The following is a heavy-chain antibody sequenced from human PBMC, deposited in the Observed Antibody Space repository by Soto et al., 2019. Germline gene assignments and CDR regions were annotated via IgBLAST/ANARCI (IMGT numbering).Heavy chain of an antibody. CDR2: ISSSGSTI. D-gene: IGHD3-3*01. CDR1: GFTFSSYE. J-gene: IGHJ6*02. CDR3: ARKDFFRTRYGMDV. Sequence: PGGSLRLSCAASGFTFSSYEMNWVRQAPGKGLEWVSYISSSGSTIYYADSVKGRFTISRDNAKNSLYLQMNSLRAEDTAVYYCARKDFFRTRYGMDVWGQGTTVTVSS. V-gene: IGHV3-48*03.